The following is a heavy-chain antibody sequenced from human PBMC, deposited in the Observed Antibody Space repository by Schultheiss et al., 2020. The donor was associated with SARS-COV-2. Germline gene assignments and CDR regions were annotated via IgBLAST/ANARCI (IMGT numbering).Heavy chain of an antibody. Sequence: GGSLRLSCAASGFTFSSYAMSWVRQAPGKGLEWVSAISGSGGSTYYADSVKGRFTISRDNAKNSLDLQMNSLRAEDTAVYYCARLGSGWYAFDIWGQGTMVTVSS. CDR2: ISGSGGST. J-gene: IGHJ3*02. CDR1: GFTFSSYA. CDR3: ARLGSGWYAFDI. V-gene: IGHV3-23*01. D-gene: IGHD6-19*01.